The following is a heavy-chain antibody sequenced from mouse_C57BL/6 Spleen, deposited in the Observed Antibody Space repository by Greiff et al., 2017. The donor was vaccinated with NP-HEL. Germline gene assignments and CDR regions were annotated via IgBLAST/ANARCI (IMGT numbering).Heavy chain of an antibody. CDR3: ARSYGSSTFDY. J-gene: IGHJ2*01. V-gene: IGHV1-64*01. Sequence: VQLQQPGAELVKPGASVKLSCKASGYTFTSYWMHWVKQRPGQGLEWIGMIHPNSGSTNYNEKFKSKATLTVDKSSSTAYMQLSSLTSEDSAVYYCARSYGSSTFDYWGQGTTLTVSS. CDR1: GYTFTSYW. CDR2: IHPNSGST. D-gene: IGHD1-1*01.